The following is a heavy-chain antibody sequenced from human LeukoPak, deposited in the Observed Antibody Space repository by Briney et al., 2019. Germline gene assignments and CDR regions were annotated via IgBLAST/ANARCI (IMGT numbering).Heavy chain of an antibody. V-gene: IGHV3-43*01. J-gene: IGHJ4*02. CDR3: AKDIGRRDGYNYFDY. CDR2: ISWDGGST. Sequence: PGGSLRLSWAASGFTFDGYTMLWVRHAPGEGLEWVSLISWDGGSTYYADSVKGRFTISRDNSKNSLYLQMNSLRTEDTALYYCAKDIGRRDGYNYFDYWGQGTLVTVSS. CDR1: GFTFDGYT. D-gene: IGHD5-24*01.